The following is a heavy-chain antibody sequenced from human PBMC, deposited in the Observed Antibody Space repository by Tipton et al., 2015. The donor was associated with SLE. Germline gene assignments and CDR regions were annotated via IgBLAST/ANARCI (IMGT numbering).Heavy chain of an antibody. V-gene: IGHV4-39*07. Sequence: TLSLTCTVSGGSISSSSYYWGWIRQPPGKGLEWIGSIYYSGSTYYNPSLKSRVTISVDTSKNQLSLKLSSVTVADTAVYYCARTQGVWSGYYMDYWGQGTLVTVSS. CDR3: ARTQGVWSGYYMDY. CDR2: IYYSGST. J-gene: IGHJ4*02. CDR1: GGSISSSSYY. D-gene: IGHD3-3*01.